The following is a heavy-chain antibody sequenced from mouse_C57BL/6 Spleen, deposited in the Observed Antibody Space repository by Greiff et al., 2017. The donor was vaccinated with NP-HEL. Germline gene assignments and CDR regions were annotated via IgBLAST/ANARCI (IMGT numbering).Heavy chain of an antibody. Sequence: EVKLVESGPGLVKPSQSLSLTCSVTGYSITSGYYWNWIRQFPGNKLEWMGYISYDGSNNYNPSLKNRISITRDTSKNQFFLKLNSVTTEDTATYYCARDGGRAMDYWGQGTSVTVSS. CDR2: ISYDGSN. J-gene: IGHJ4*01. CDR1: GYSITSGYY. D-gene: IGHD3-3*01. CDR3: ARDGGRAMDY. V-gene: IGHV3-6*01.